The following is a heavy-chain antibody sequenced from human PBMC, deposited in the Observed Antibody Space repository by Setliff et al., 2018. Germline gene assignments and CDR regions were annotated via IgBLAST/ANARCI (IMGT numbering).Heavy chain of an antibody. CDR3: ARDATRFKMYRGIKIRFYHIDV. D-gene: IGHD3-10*01. CDR1: GFALSSSW. V-gene: IGHV3-7*01. J-gene: IGHJ6*03. CDR2: IKEDGTER. Sequence: GGSLRLSCGVTGFALSSSWMSWVRQAPGKGLEWVANIKEDGTERNCVDSVKGRFIISRDNARNSLFLQLTSLRAEDTAVYYCARDATRFKMYRGIKIRFYHIDVWGKGTTVTVS.